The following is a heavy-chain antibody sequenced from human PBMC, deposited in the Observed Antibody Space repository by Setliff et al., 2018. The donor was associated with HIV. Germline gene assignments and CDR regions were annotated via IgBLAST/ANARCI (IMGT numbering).Heavy chain of an antibody. D-gene: IGHD2-2*01. CDR1: GGSINNYY. J-gene: IGHJ4*02. V-gene: IGHV4-59*01. Sequence: SETLSLTCAMSGGSINNYYCGWIRQPPGKTLEWIGYISYTGSTKYNPSLQSRVTFSLHTSENKFSLNLNSVTAADAAVYYCARLTDSTSWFARFDYWGQGVLVTVSS. CDR3: ARLTDSTSWFARFDY. CDR2: ISYTGST.